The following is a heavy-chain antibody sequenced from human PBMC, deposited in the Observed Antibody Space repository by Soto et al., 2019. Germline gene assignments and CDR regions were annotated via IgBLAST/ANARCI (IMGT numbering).Heavy chain of an antibody. CDR1: GGFVSSGSYY. Sequence: PSETLSLTCAVYGGFVSSGSYYWSWILQPPGKGLEWIGEMSHSGGTHFNPSLKSRVTISVDTSKNQFSLNIYSVTAADTALYYCARVERGTVTTVGDAFDIWGPGTMVT. V-gene: IGHV4-61*01. CDR3: ARVERGTVTTVGDAFDI. CDR2: MSHSGGT. D-gene: IGHD1-1*01. J-gene: IGHJ3*02.